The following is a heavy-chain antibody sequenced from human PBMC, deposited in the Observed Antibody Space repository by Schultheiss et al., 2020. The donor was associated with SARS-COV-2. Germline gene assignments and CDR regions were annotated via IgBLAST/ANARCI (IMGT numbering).Heavy chain of an antibody. Sequence: GESLKISCAASGFTFSSYSMNWVRQAPGKGLEWVSAISGSGGSTYYADSVKGRFTISRDNSKNTLYLQMNSLRAEDTAVYYCARHYYDSSGPSDAFDIWGQGTMVTVSS. CDR2: ISGSGGST. D-gene: IGHD3-22*01. CDR3: ARHYYDSSGPSDAFDI. J-gene: IGHJ3*02. CDR1: GFTFSSYS. V-gene: IGHV3-23*01.